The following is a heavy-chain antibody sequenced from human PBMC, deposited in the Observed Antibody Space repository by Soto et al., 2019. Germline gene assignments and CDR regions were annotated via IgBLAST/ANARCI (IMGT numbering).Heavy chain of an antibody. CDR3: ASRPSSSWYGWGIYYYYYYMDV. CDR1: GGSFSGYY. D-gene: IGHD6-13*01. CDR2: INHSGST. Sequence: PSETLSLTCAVYGGSFSGYYWSWIRQPPGKGLEWIGEINHSGSTNYNPSLKSRVTISVDTSKNQFSLKLSSVTAADTAVYYCASRPSSSWYGWGIYYYYYYMDVWGKGTTVTVSS. V-gene: IGHV4-34*01. J-gene: IGHJ6*03.